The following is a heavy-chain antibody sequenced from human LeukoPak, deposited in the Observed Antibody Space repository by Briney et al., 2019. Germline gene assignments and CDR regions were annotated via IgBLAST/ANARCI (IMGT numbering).Heavy chain of an antibody. CDR2: ISWDGGST. CDR3: AKDSRVASLGSYFDY. CDR1: GFTFDDYT. J-gene: IGHJ4*02. Sequence: GGSLRLSCAASGFTFDDYTMHWVRQAPGKGLEWVSLISWDGGSTYYADSVKGRFTISRDNSKNSLYLQMNSLRTEDTALYYCAKDSRVASLGSYFDYWGQGTLVTVSS. V-gene: IGHV3-43*01. D-gene: IGHD3-10*01.